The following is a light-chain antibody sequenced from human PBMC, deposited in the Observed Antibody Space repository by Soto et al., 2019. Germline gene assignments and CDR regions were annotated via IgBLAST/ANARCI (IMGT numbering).Light chain of an antibody. CDR1: PHNIGSNY. CDR2: RNK. Sequence: QSVLPQPTSSSWPPGQSGSISCSGSPHNIGSNYVYWYQQLPGTAPTLLIYRNKQRPSGVPDRFSGSKSGTSASLAISGLRSEDEADYYCAAWDDSLSGPYVFGTGTKVTVL. J-gene: IGLJ1*01. CDR3: AAWDDSLSGPYV. V-gene: IGLV1-47*01.